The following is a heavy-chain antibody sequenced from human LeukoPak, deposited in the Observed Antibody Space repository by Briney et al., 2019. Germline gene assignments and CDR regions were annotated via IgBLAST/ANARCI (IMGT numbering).Heavy chain of an antibody. V-gene: IGHV4-59*11. CDR1: GGSINSHY. CDR2: VYYSGST. Sequence: SETLSLTCAVSGGSINSHYWSWIRQSPGKGLEWIGYVYYSGSTSYNPSLKSRVTISVDRPKNQVSLKLSSVTAADTAVYYCARGPYNYYMDVWGKGTTVTVSS. CDR3: ARGPYNYYMDV. J-gene: IGHJ6*03.